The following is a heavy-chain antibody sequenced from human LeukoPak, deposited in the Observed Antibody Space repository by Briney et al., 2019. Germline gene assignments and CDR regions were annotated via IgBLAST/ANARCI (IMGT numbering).Heavy chain of an antibody. D-gene: IGHD2-8*01. CDR1: GGTFSSYA. V-gene: IGHV1-69*10. CDR3: ARGPACTNGVCYTGYFDY. CDR2: IIPILGIA. J-gene: IGHJ4*02. Sequence: RASVKVSCKASGGTFSSYAISWVRQAPGQGLEWMGGIIPILGIANYAQKFQGRVTITADKSTSTAYMELSSLRSEDTAVYYCARGPACTNGVCYTGYFDYWGQGTLVTVSS.